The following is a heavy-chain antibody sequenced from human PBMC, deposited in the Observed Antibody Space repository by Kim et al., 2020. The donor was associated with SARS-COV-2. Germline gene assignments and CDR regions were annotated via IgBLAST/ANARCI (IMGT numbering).Heavy chain of an antibody. V-gene: IGHV4-61*01. CDR3: ARRARVGAQDY. CDR1: GGSVSSGSYY. D-gene: IGHD1-26*01. J-gene: IGHJ4*02. CDR2: IYYSGST. Sequence: SETLSLTCTVSGGSVSSGSYYWSWIRQPPGKGLEWIGYIYYSGSTNYNPSLKSRVTISVDTSKNQFSLKLSSVTAADTAVYYCARRARVGAQDYWGQGTL.